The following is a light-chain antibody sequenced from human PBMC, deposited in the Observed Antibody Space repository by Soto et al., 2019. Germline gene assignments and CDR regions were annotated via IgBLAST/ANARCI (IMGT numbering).Light chain of an antibody. J-gene: IGKJ2*01. CDR2: GAS. CDR3: QQYGGSPPYT. V-gene: IGKV3-20*01. Sequence: EIVMTQSPATLSVSPGERATLSCRATQSVSSNLAWYQQKPGQAPRLLIYGASTRATGIPHRFSGSGSGTDFTLTISRLEPEDCGVYYCQQYGGSPPYTFGQGTRLEIK. CDR1: QSVSSN.